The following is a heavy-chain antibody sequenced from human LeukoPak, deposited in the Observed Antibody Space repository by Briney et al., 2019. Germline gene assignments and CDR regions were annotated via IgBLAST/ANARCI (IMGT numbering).Heavy chain of an antibody. CDR1: GFTFSSYA. D-gene: IGHD3-3*01. J-gene: IGHJ4*02. Sequence: GGSLRLSCAASGFTFSSYAMSWVRQAPGKGLEWVSAISGGGGSTYYADSVKGRFTISRDNSKNTLYLQMNSLRAEDTAVYYCAKVIRFWSGYYRGPFDYWGQGTLVTVSS. CDR2: ISGGGGST. V-gene: IGHV3-23*01. CDR3: AKVIRFWSGYYRGPFDY.